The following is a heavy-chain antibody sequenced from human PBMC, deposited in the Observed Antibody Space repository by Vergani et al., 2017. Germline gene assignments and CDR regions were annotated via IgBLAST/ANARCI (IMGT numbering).Heavy chain of an antibody. V-gene: IGHV4-61*02. CDR1: GGSISSGSYY. D-gene: IGHD2-2*02. J-gene: IGHJ4*02. CDR2: IYTSGST. Sequence: QVQLQESGPGLVKPSQTLSLTCTVSGGSISSGSYYWSWIRQPAGKGLEWIGRIYTSGSTNYNPSLKSRVTISVDTSKNHFSLKLSSVTAADTAVYYCASTYCSSTSCYKMGFDYWGQGTLVTVSS. CDR3: ASTYCSSTSCYKMGFDY.